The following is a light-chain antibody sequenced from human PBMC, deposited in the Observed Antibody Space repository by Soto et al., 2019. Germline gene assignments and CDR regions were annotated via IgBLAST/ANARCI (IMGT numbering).Light chain of an antibody. CDR2: GAS. CDR1: QSVSGNY. V-gene: IGKV3-20*01. Sequence: EIVLTQSPGTLSLSPGERATLSCRASQSVSGNYVAWFQQKNGQAPRLLIYGASSRATGIPDRFSGSGSGTDFTLTISRLEPEDFGVYYCQQYGRSPWTFGQGTKVEFK. J-gene: IGKJ1*01. CDR3: QQYGRSPWT.